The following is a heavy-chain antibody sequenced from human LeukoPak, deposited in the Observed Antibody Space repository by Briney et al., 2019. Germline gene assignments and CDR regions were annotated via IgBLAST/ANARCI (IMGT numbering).Heavy chain of an antibody. V-gene: IGHV3-53*01. J-gene: IGHJ4*02. CDR1: GFTFNSYS. CDR3: AKGDQPLLYGGAFDS. CDR2: IYSGGST. D-gene: IGHD2-2*02. Sequence: GGSLRLSCTASGFTFNSYSMNWVRQAPGKGLEWVSVIYSGGSTYYADSVKGRFTISRDNSKNTLHLQMISLRAEDTAVYYCAKGDQPLLYGGAFDSWGQGTLVTVSS.